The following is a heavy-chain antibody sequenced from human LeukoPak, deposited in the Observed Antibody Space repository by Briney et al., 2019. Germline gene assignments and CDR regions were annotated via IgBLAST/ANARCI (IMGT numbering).Heavy chain of an antibody. CDR2: IYYSGST. J-gene: IGHJ4*02. D-gene: IGHD4-11*01. CDR3: ARFRTLTTHFDY. CDR1: GGSISSSGYY. Sequence: SETLSLTCTVSGGSISSSGYYWGWIRQPPGKGLGWIGTIYYSGSTYYNPSLKSRVTISVDTSKNQFSLKLSSVTAADTAVYYCARFRTLTTHFDYWGQGTLVTVSS. V-gene: IGHV4-39*01.